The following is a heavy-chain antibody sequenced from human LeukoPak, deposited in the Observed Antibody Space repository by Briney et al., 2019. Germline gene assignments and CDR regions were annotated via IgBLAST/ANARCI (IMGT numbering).Heavy chain of an antibody. J-gene: IGHJ3*02. Sequence: SETLSLTCSVSDDSITMYYWTWIRQPPGRGLEWIGYVDHTGSTNFNPSLNGRVSISRDTTKNLFSLRLRSVTAANTAVYYCARAPVAGTPKAPWIDAFDIWGQGTMVTVSS. CDR1: DDSITMYY. D-gene: IGHD6-19*01. CDR2: VDHTGST. V-gene: IGHV4-59*01. CDR3: ARAPVAGTPKAPWIDAFDI.